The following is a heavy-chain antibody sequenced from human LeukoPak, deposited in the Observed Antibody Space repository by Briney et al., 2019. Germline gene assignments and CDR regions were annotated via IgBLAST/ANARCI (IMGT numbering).Heavy chain of an antibody. CDR2: ISGSGGST. Sequence: GSLRLSCAASGFIFSNSAMSWVRQPPGKGLEWVSGISGSGGSTDYADSVKGRFTISRDNSRNTLYLQMNSLRAEDMALYYCAKAGWNWYFDYWGQGTLVTVSS. J-gene: IGHJ4*02. D-gene: IGHD1-7*01. V-gene: IGHV3-23*01. CDR1: GFIFSNSA. CDR3: AKAGWNWYFDY.